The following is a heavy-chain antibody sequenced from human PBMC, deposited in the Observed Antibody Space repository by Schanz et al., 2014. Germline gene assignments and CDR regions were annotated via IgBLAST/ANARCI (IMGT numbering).Heavy chain of an antibody. Sequence: QVQLLQSGAEVKKLGASVKVSCKASGYTFTSYAINWVRQAPGQGLEWMGWINTNTGNPTYAQAFTGRFLFSLDTSVNTAYLQISSLEADDTAVYYCARRGIRGVFSSFDYWGLGTLVTVSS. V-gene: IGHV7-4-1*02. CDR3: ARRGIRGVFSSFDY. CDR1: GYTFTSYA. CDR2: INTNTGNP. J-gene: IGHJ4*02. D-gene: IGHD3-10*01.